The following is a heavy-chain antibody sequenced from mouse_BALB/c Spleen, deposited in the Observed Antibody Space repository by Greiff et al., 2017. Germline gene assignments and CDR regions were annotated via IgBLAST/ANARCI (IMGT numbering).Heavy chain of an antibody. D-gene: IGHD2-1*01. CDR1: GFTFSSYT. J-gene: IGHJ4*01. Sequence: DVQLVESGGGLVKPGGSLKLSCAASGFTFSSYTMSWVRQTPEKRLEWVATISSGGGNTYYPDSVKGRFTISRDNAKNNLYLQMSSLRSEDTALYYCARGMGYGNYPYAMDYWGQGTSVTVSS. V-gene: IGHV5-9*03. CDR2: ISSGGGNT. CDR3: ARGMGYGNYPYAMDY.